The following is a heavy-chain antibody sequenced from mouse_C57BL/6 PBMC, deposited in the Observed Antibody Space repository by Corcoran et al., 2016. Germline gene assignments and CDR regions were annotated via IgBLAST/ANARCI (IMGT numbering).Heavy chain of an antibody. V-gene: IGHV1-26*01. CDR3: ARRVYYGSSSWFAY. Sequence: EVQLKQSGHKLVKTGASVKISCKASEYTFTDYYMNWVKQSHGKSLEWIGDINPNNGGTSYNQKFKGKTTLTVDKSSSTAYMEPRSLTSEHSAVYYCARRVYYGSSSWFAYWGQGTLVTVSA. CDR2: INPNNGGT. J-gene: IGHJ3*01. D-gene: IGHD1-1*01. CDR1: EYTFTDYY.